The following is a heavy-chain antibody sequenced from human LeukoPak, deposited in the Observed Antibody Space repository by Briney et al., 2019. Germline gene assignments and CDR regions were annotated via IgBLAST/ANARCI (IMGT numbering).Heavy chain of an antibody. D-gene: IGHD5-24*01. Sequence: SETLSLTCAVYGGSFSGYYWSWIRQPPGKGLEWIGEINHSGSTNYNPSLKSRVTISVNTSKNQFSLKLSSVTAADTAVYYCARHFSEDGYNASPFQHWGQGTLVTVSS. CDR2: INHSGST. J-gene: IGHJ1*01. CDR3: ARHFSEDGYNASPFQH. V-gene: IGHV4-34*01. CDR1: GGSFSGYY.